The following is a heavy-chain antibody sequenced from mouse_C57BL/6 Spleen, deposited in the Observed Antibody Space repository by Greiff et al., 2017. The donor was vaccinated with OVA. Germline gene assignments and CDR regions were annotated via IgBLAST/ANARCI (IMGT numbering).Heavy chain of an antibody. J-gene: IGHJ2*01. D-gene: IGHD2-1*01. CDR3: TTPIYYGNY. CDR1: GFNIKDDY. V-gene: IGHV14-4*01. CDR2: IDPENGDT. Sequence: EVQLQESGAELVRPGASVKLSCTASGFNIKDDYMHWVKQRPEQGLEWIGWIDPENGDTEYASKFQGKATITADTSSNTAYLQLSSLTSEDTAVYYCTTPIYYGNYWGQGTTLTVSS.